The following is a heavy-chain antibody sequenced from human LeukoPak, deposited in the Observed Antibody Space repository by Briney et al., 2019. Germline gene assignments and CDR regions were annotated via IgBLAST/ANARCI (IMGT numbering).Heavy chain of an antibody. V-gene: IGHV3-23*01. CDR1: GFIFINYG. Sequence: PGGSLRLSCAASGFIFINYGMSWVRQAPGEGLEWVSAISGSTGSTYYADSVKGRFTISRDNPKNTLYLQMNSLRGEDTAVYYCARGYDFWSGYSFDYWGQGALVTVSS. J-gene: IGHJ4*02. D-gene: IGHD3-3*01. CDR3: ARGYDFWSGYSFDY. CDR2: ISGSTGST.